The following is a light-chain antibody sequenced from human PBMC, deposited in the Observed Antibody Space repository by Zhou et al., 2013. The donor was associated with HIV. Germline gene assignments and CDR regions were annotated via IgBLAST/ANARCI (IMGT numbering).Light chain of an antibody. CDR1: QDVSNK. Sequence: DIQMTQSPSAMSASVGDRVTITCRASQDVSNKLAWFQQKPGEVPKRLIYAASTLHRGVPSRFSGSGSGTEFTLTISGLQPDDFATYYCQQYNSYGTWTFGPGTKVEIE. CDR3: QQYNSYGTWT. J-gene: IGKJ1*01. V-gene: IGKV1-17*03. CDR2: AAS.